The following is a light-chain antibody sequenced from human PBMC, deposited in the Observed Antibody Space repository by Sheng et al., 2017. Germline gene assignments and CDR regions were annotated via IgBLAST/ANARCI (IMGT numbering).Light chain of an antibody. V-gene: IGKV1-39*01. CDR1: QRIGSY. J-gene: IGKJ3*01. CDR2: STS. Sequence: DIQMTQSPSSLSASVGDRVTVICRASQRIGSYLNCISRSXGKPPRLLIYSTSTLPSGVPHRGSAAVDLGQISISTVTSLLPEDFATYYCQQSFSTPFTFGPGTKVDI. CDR3: QQSFSTPFT.